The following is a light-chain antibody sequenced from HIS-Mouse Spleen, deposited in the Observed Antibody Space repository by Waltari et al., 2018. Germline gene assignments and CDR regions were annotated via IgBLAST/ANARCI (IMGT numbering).Light chain of an antibody. CDR2: EGS. Sequence: QSALTPPASVSGSPGPSITISCTVTSSDVGRYNLVSWYQQHPGKAPKLMIYEGSKRPSGVSNRFSGSKSGNTASLTISGLQAEDEADYYCCSYAGSSTWVFGGGTKLTVL. CDR3: CSYAGSSTWV. J-gene: IGLJ3*02. V-gene: IGLV2-23*01. CDR1: SSDVGRYNL.